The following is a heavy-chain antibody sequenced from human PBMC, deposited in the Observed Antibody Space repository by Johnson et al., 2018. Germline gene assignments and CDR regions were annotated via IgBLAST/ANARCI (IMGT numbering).Heavy chain of an antibody. J-gene: IGHJ1*01. V-gene: IGHV3-30*18. Sequence: QVQLVESGGGVVQPGRSLRLSCVASGFTFSSYGMHWVRQAPGKGLEWVAVISYDESNKDYADSVKGRCTISRDNSKNTLDLEMNSLRVEDTAVYYCAKDDRPTLRPAAYFQHWGQGTLVTVSS. CDR2: ISYDESNK. D-gene: IGHD2-15*01. CDR3: AKDDRPTLRPAAYFQH. CDR1: GFTFSSYG.